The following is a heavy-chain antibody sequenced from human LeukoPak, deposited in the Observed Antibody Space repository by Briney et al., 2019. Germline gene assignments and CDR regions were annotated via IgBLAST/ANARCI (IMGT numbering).Heavy chain of an antibody. CDR1: GGSISSYY. CDR3: ARDKPGRYCSGGSCYSDAFDI. J-gene: IGHJ3*02. Sequence: SETLSLTCTVSGGSISSYYWSWIRQPAGKGLEWIGRIYTSGSTNYNPTLKSRVTMSVDTSKNQFSLKLSSVTAADTAVYYCARDKPGRYCSGGSCYSDAFDIWGQGTMVTVSS. CDR2: IYTSGST. D-gene: IGHD2-15*01. V-gene: IGHV4-4*07.